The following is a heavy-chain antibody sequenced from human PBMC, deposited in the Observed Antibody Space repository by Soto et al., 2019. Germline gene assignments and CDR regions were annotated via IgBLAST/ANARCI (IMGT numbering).Heavy chain of an antibody. J-gene: IGHJ6*02. Sequence: EVQLVESGGGLVQPGRSLRLSCAASGFTFDDYAMHWVRQAPGKGLEWVSGISWNSGSIGYADSVKGRFTISRDNAKNSLSLQMNSLRAEDTALYYCAKNPSSGEYFYCGMGVWGPGIPVTVSS. CDR1: GFTFDDYA. V-gene: IGHV3-9*01. D-gene: IGHD6-6*01. CDR2: ISWNSGSI. CDR3: AKNPSSGEYFYCGMGV.